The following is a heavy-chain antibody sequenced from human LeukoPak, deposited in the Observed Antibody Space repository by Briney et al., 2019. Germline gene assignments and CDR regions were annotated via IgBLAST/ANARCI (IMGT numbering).Heavy chain of an antibody. CDR1: GYTFTSYA. V-gene: IGHV1-3*01. CDR2: INAGNGNT. CDR3: ARGPYSNYWFDP. Sequence: ASVKVSCTTSGYTFTSYAMHWVRLAPGQRLEWMGWINAGNGNTKYSQKFQDRVTITRDTSASTAYMELSSLRSEDTAVYFCARGPYSNYWFDPWGQGTLVTVSS. D-gene: IGHD4-11*01. J-gene: IGHJ5*02.